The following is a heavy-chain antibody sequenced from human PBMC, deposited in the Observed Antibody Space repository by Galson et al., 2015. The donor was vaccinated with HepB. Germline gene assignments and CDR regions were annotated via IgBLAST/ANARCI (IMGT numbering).Heavy chain of an antibody. V-gene: IGHV3-30-3*01. CDR2: ISYDGSNK. J-gene: IGHJ3*02. CDR3: ARDRAGLKGSSGYYLRRGAFDI. D-gene: IGHD3-22*01. CDR1: GFTFSSYA. Sequence: SLRLSCAASGFTFSSYAMHWVRQAPGKGLEWVAVISYDGSNKYYADSVKGRFTISRDNSKNTLYLQMNSLRAEDTAVYYCARDRAGLKGSSGYYLRRGAFDIWGQGTMVTVSS.